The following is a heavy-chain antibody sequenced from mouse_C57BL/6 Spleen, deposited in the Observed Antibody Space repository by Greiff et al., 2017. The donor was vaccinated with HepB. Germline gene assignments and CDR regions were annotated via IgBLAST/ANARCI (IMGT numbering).Heavy chain of an antibody. CDR1: GYAFSSSW. CDR3: ARSGYYGSSYGWYFDV. V-gene: IGHV1-82*01. Sequence: QVQLQQSGPELVKPGASVKISCKASGYAFSSSWMNWVKQRPGKGLEWIGRIYPGDGDTNYNGKFKGNATLTADKSSSTAYMQLSSLTSEDSAVYFCARSGYYGSSYGWYFDVWGTGTTVTVSS. J-gene: IGHJ1*03. D-gene: IGHD1-1*01. CDR2: IYPGDGDT.